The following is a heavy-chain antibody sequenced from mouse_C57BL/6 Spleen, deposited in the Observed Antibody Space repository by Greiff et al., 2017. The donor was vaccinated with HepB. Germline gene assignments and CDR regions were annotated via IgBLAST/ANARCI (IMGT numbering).Heavy chain of an antibody. CDR1: GYTFTSYW. CDR2: IDPSDSYT. J-gene: IGHJ2*01. D-gene: IGHD1-1*01. Sequence: QVQLQQPGAELVMPGASVKLSCKASGYTFTSYWMHWVKQRPGQGLEWIGEIDPSDSYTNYNQKFKGKSTLTVDKSSSTAYMQLSSLTSEDSAVYYCARKGYYGSRGDYFDYWGQGTTLTVSS. CDR3: ARKGYYGSRGDYFDY. V-gene: IGHV1-69*01.